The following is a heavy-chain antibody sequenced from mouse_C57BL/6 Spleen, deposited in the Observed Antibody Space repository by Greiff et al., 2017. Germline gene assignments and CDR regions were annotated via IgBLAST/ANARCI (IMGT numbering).Heavy chain of an antibody. CDR1: GYAFSSSW. V-gene: IGHV1-82*01. CDR3: ARSLRSYAMDY. CDR2: IYPGDGDT. J-gene: IGHJ4*01. D-gene: IGHD1-1*01. Sequence: VQLQQSGPELVKPGASVKISCKASGYAFSSSWMNWVKQRPGKGLEWIGRIYPGDGDTNYNGKFKGKATLTAAKSSSTAYMQLSSLTSEDSAVYFCARSLRSYAMDYWGQGTSVTVSS.